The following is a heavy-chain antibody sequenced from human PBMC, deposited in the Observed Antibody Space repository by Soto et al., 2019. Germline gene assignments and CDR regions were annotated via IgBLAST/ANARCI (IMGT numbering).Heavy chain of an antibody. Sequence: SETLSLTCAVSGYSISSGYYWGWIRQPPGKGLEWIGSIYHSGSTYYNPSLKSRVTISVDTSKNQFSLKLSSVTAADTAVYYCARGINYYYYGMDVWGQGTTVTVSS. J-gene: IGHJ6*02. V-gene: IGHV4-38-2*01. CDR2: IYHSGST. CDR1: GYSISSGYY. D-gene: IGHD2-15*01. CDR3: ARGINYYYYGMDV.